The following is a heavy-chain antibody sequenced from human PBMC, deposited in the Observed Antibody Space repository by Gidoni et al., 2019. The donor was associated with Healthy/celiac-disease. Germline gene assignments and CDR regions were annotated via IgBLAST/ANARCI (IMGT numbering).Heavy chain of an antibody. CDR2: SSWNSGSI. D-gene: IGHD4-17*01. CDR1: GFTFDDYA. Sequence: EVQLVESGGGLVQPGRSLRLSCAASGFTFDDYAMHWVRQAPGKGLEWVSGSSWNSGSIGYADSVKGRFTISRDNAKNSLYLQMNSLRAEDTALYYCAKDTSTTVTTSDAFDIWGQGTMVTVSS. V-gene: IGHV3-9*01. CDR3: AKDTSTTVTTSDAFDI. J-gene: IGHJ3*02.